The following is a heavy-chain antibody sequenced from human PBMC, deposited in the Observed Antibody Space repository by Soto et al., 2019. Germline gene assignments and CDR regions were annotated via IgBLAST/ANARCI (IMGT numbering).Heavy chain of an antibody. V-gene: IGHV1-3*01. CDR1: GYTFTSYD. D-gene: IGHD6-13*01. Sequence: QVQVVQSGAEVKEPWASVKVSCKASGYTFTSYDMHWVRQAPGQRLEWMGGINAGNGNTKYSQKFQGRVTITRDTSASTAYMELSSLRSEDTAVYYCARFPSAAGTGYWYFDLWGRGTLVTVSS. CDR3: ARFPSAAGTGYWYFDL. J-gene: IGHJ2*01. CDR2: INAGNGNT.